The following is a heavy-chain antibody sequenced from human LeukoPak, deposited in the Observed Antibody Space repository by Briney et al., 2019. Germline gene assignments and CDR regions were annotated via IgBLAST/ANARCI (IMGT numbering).Heavy chain of an antibody. Sequence: HPGGSLRLSCVASGFTVSSNYMTWVRQAPGKGLEWVSVIYSGGSTYYADSVKGRFTISRDNSKNTLYLQMNSLRAEDTAVYHCARADDYRNYYYGMDVWGQGTTVTVSS. D-gene: IGHD4-11*01. CDR2: IYSGGST. V-gene: IGHV3-66*01. CDR3: ARADDYRNYYYGMDV. CDR1: GFTVSSNY. J-gene: IGHJ6*02.